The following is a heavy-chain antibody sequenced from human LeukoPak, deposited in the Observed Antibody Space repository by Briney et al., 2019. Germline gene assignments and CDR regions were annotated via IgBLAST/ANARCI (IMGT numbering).Heavy chain of an antibody. J-gene: IGHJ6*03. Sequence: SETLSLTCTVSGGSIRSTSYYWGWIRQPPGKGVEWIGSIYYSGSTYYNPSPKSRVTISVDTSRNQFSLKLSSVTAADTAVYYCGRLFSDFWSGHYYYYMDVWGKGTSVTVSS. CDR2: IYYSGST. CDR3: GRLFSDFWSGHYYYYMDV. V-gene: IGHV4-39*01. CDR1: GGSIRSTSYY. D-gene: IGHD3-3*01.